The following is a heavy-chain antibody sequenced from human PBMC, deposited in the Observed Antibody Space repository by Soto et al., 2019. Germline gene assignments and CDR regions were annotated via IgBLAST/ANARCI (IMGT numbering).Heavy chain of an antibody. CDR2: IYSTSTYI. CDR1: GFTVSSNY. CDR3: ARDHYFGSGSYGLDY. V-gene: IGHV3-21*01. J-gene: IGHJ4*02. Sequence: GGSLRLSCAASGFTVSSNYMNWVRQAPGKGLECVSSIYSTSTYIYYTDSVKGRFSISRDNARNSLYLQMNSLRAEDTAVYYCARDHYFGSGSYGLDYWGPGTLVTVSS. D-gene: IGHD3-10*01.